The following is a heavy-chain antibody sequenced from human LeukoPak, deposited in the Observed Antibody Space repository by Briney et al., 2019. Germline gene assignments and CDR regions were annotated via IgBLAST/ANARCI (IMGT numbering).Heavy chain of an antibody. Sequence: PSQTLSLICTVSGGSISSGGYYWSWIRQPPGKGLEWIGYIYHSGSTYYNPSLKSRVTISVDRSKNQFSLKLSSVTAADTAVYYCAREYGSGSYLYYWGQGTLVTVSS. CDR3: AREYGSGSYLYY. CDR1: GGSISSGGYY. CDR2: IYHSGST. J-gene: IGHJ4*02. V-gene: IGHV4-30-2*01. D-gene: IGHD3-10*01.